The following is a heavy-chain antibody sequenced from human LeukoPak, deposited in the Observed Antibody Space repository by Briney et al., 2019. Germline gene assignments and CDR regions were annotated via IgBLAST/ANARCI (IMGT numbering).Heavy chain of an antibody. CDR2: ISGSGGST. V-gene: IGHV3-23*01. CDR1: GFTFSSYA. CDR3: AKDQRWLQSWSYGMDV. D-gene: IGHD5-24*01. Sequence: GSLRLSCAASGFTFSSYAMSWVRQAPGKGLEWVSSISGSGGSTYYGDSVKGRFTISRDNSKNTLYLQMNSLRAEDTAVYYCAKDQRWLQSWSYGMDVWGQGTTVTVSS. J-gene: IGHJ6*02.